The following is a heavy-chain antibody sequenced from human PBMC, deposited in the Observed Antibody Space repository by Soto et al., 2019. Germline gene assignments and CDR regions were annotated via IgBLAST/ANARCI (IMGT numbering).Heavy chain of an antibody. CDR2: IYSDGST. Sequence: EVQLVESGGGLVQPGGSLSLSCAASGFTVSSNYMSWVRQAPGKGLEWVSVIYSDGSTYYADSVKGRFTISRHNSKNTLYLQMNRLRAEATAVYYCARDPYYDSSGYLASTGMDVWGQGTTVTVSS. CDR1: GFTVSSNY. J-gene: IGHJ6*02. V-gene: IGHV3-53*04. CDR3: ARDPYYDSSGYLASTGMDV. D-gene: IGHD3-22*01.